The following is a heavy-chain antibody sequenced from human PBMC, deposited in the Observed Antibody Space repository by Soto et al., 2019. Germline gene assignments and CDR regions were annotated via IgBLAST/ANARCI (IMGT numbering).Heavy chain of an antibody. D-gene: IGHD3-9*01. CDR3: ARGEHRADILTGYNY. J-gene: IGHJ4*02. CDR2: IIPIFGTA. V-gene: IGHV1-69*13. CDR1: GGTFSSYA. Sequence: ASVKVSCKASGGTFSSYAISWVRQAPGQGLEWMGGIIPIFGTANYAQKFQGRVTITADESTSTAYMELSSLRSEDTAVYYCARGEHRADILTGYNYWGQGTLVTVSS.